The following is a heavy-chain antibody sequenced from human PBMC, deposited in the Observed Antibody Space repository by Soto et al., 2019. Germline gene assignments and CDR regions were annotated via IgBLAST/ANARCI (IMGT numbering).Heavy chain of an antibody. J-gene: IGHJ6*02. CDR1: GYTFTGYY. D-gene: IGHD1-1*01. CDR3: ARVITTAGYGMDV. V-gene: IGHV1-2*02. CDR2: INPNSGGT. Sequence: GASVKVSCKASGYTFTGYYMHWVRQAPGQGLEWMGWINPNSGGTNYAQKFQGRATMTRDTSITTAYMELSRLRSDDTAVYYCARVITTAGYGMDVWGQATTVTVSS.